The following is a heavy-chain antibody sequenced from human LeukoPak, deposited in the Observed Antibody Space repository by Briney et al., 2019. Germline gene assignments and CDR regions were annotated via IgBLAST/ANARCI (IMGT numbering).Heavy chain of an antibody. Sequence: PSETLSLTCTLSGGSISGFFWTWIRQPPGMGLEWIGYSSDSGNTNYHPSLKSRVTILVDTSKKQISLKLTSATTADTAVYYCARGGVPHTLGYWGQGTLVTVSS. D-gene: IGHD2-8*02. CDR1: GGSISGFF. V-gene: IGHV4-59*01. CDR2: SSDSGNT. CDR3: ARGGVPHTLGY. J-gene: IGHJ4*02.